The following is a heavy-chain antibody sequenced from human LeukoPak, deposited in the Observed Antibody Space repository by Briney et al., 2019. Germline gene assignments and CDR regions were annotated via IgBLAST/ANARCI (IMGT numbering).Heavy chain of an antibody. V-gene: IGHV1-18*04. Sequence: ASVKVSCKASGYTFTGYYMHWVRQAPGQGHEWMGWISAYNGNTNYAQKLQGRVTMTTDTSTSTAYMELRSLRSDDTAVYYCARTPGRYSSGWYSADYWGQGTLVTVSS. D-gene: IGHD6-19*01. CDR3: ARTPGRYSSGWYSADY. CDR2: ISAYNGNT. CDR1: GYTFTGYY. J-gene: IGHJ4*02.